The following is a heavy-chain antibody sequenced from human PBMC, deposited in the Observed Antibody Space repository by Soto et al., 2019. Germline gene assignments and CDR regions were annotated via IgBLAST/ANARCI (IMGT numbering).Heavy chain of an antibody. V-gene: IGHV1-3*01. CDR3: AREIRDGYNPGYGMDV. Sequence: GASVKVSCKASGYTFTSYAMHWVRQAPGQRLEWMGWINAGNGNTKYSQKFQGRVTITRDTSASTAYMELSSLRSEDTAVYYCAREIRDGYNPGYGMDVWGQGTTVTVSS. J-gene: IGHJ6*02. CDR2: INAGNGNT. D-gene: IGHD5-12*01. CDR1: GYTFTSYA.